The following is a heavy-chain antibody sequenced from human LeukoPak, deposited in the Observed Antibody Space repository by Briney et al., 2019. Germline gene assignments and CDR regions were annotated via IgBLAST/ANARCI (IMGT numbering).Heavy chain of an antibody. V-gene: IGHV4-34*01. CDR3: AREPHYCDSNKKNWFDP. CDR1: GGSFSGYY. D-gene: IGHD3-22*01. Sequence: PSETLSLTCAVYGGSFSGYYWSWIRQPPGKGLEWIGEINHSGSTNYNPSLKSRVTISVDTSKNQFSLKLSSVTAADTAVYYCAREPHYCDSNKKNWFDPWGQGTLVTVSS. J-gene: IGHJ5*02. CDR2: INHSGST.